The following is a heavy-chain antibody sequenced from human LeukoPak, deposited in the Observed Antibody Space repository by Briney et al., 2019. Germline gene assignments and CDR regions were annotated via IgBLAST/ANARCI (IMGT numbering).Heavy chain of an antibody. J-gene: IGHJ5*02. Sequence: GGSLRLSCAASGFTFSSYAMHWVRQAPGKGLEWVAVISYDGSNKYYADSVKGRFTISRDNSKNTPYLQMNSLRAEDTAVYYCARERNNWFDPWGQGTLVTVSS. CDR1: GFTFSSYA. V-gene: IGHV3-30*01. CDR2: ISYDGSNK. CDR3: ARERNNWFDP.